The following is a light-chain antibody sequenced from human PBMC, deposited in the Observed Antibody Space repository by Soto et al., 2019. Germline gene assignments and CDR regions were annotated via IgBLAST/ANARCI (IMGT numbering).Light chain of an antibody. CDR2: DGS. CDR3: SSYTSSSTHYV. J-gene: IGLJ1*01. Sequence: QSALTQPASVSGSPGQSITISCTGTSSDVGGYNYVSWYQQHPGKAPKLMIYDGSNRPSGVSNRFSGSKSGNTASLTISGLQAEDEADYYCSSYTSSSTHYVFGTGTKLTVL. V-gene: IGLV2-14*01. CDR1: SSDVGGYNY.